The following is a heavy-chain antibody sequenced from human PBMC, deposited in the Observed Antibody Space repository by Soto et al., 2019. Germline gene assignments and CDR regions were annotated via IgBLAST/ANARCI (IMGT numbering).Heavy chain of an antibody. CDR2: IWYDGRSK. V-gene: IGHV3-33*01. CDR1: GFTFSNYG. CDR3: GRVDRYYGMDV. Sequence: QVQLVESGGGVVQPGRSLRLSCAASGFTFSNYGLHWVRQATGKGLEWVADIWYDGRSKNYVDSVKGRFTISRDNSKNTLYLEMNSLRAEDSAVYYCGRVDRYYGMDVWGQGTTVTVSS. J-gene: IGHJ6*02.